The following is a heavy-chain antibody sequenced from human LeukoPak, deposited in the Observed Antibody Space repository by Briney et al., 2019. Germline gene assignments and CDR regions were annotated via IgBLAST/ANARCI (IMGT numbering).Heavy chain of an antibody. Sequence: GASVKVSCKASGYTFSDYYMHWVRQAPGQGLEWMGWINPNSGDTHYAQMFQGRVTMTRDTSINAAYMELRRVRSDDTAVYYCAKSAQYSSAWFTGCFDYWAREAWSPSPQ. V-gene: IGHV1-2*02. CDR3: AKSAQYSSAWFTGCFDY. D-gene: IGHD4-11*01. J-gene: IGHJ4*02. CDR1: GYTFSDYY. CDR2: INPNSGDT.